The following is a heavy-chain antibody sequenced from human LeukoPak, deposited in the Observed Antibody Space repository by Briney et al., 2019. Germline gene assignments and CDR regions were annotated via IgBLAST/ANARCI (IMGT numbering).Heavy chain of an antibody. CDR2: ISSSGSTI. CDR3: ARDTIFGDSDY. D-gene: IGHD3-3*01. Sequence: GGSLRLSCAASGFTFSDYYMSWIRQAPGKGLEWVSYISSSGSTIYYADSVKGRFTISGDNAKNSLYLQMNSLRAEDTAVYYCARDTIFGDSDYWGQGTLVTVSS. V-gene: IGHV3-11*04. J-gene: IGHJ4*02. CDR1: GFTFSDYY.